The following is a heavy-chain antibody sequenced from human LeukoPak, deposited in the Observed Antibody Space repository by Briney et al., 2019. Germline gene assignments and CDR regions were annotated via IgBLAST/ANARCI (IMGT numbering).Heavy chain of an antibody. V-gene: IGHV3-30*02. J-gene: IGHJ6*03. CDR1: GFTFSSYG. CDR2: IRYDGSNK. CDR3: AKSPSHWYYYYYMDV. Sequence: PGGSLRLSCAASGFTFSSYGMHWVRQAPGKGLEWVAFIRYDGSNKYYADSVKGRSTISRDNSKNTLYLQMNSLRAGDTAVYYCAKSPSHWYYYYYMDVWGKGTTVTVSS.